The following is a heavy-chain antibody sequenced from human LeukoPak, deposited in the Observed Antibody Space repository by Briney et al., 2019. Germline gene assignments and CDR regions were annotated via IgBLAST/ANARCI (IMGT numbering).Heavy chain of an antibody. J-gene: IGHJ4*02. CDR2: ISGSGDST. CDR1: GFTFSSYA. CDR3: AKTPYSGSYYFDY. Sequence: PGGSLRLSCAASGFTFSSYAMSWVRQAPGKGLEWVSAISGSGDSTYYADSVKGRFTISRDNSKNTLYLQMNSLRAEDTAVYYCAKTPYSGSYYFDYWGQGTLVTVSS. V-gene: IGHV3-23*01. D-gene: IGHD1-26*01.